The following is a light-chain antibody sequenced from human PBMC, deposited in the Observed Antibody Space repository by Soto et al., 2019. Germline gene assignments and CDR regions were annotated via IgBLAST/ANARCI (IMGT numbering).Light chain of an antibody. CDR1: QSVSSN. CDR3: QHYNSYSAA. CDR2: GAS. Sequence: QSPTTLSVSPGERATLSCRASQSVSSNLAWYQQKPGQAPRLLIYGASTRATGIPARFSGSGSGTEFTLTISSLQPDDFATYYCQHYNSYSAAFGQGTKV. V-gene: IGKV3-15*01. J-gene: IGKJ1*01.